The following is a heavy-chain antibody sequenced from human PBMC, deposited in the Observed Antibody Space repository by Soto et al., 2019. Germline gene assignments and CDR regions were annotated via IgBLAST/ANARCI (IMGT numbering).Heavy chain of an antibody. Sequence: GGSLRLSCAASGFTFSSYEMNWVRQAPGKGLEWVSYISSSGSTIYYADPVKGRFTISRDNAKNSLYLQMNSLRAEDTAVYYCAKSGFLEWLSEYFQHWGQGTLVTVSS. CDR1: GFTFSSYE. V-gene: IGHV3-48*03. CDR2: ISSSGSTI. D-gene: IGHD3-3*01. CDR3: AKSGFLEWLSEYFQH. J-gene: IGHJ1*01.